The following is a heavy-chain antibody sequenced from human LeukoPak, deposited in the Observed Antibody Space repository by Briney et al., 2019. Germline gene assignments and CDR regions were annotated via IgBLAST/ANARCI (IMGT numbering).Heavy chain of an antibody. CDR1: GFTFNTYA. Sequence: GGSLRLSCAASGFTFNTYAMSWVRQAPGKGLEWVSSISGSGGSTYYADSVKGRFTTSRDNSNNTLYLQINSLRAEDTAVYYCAKTPSLWWFDPWGQGTLVTVSS. D-gene: IGHD3-16*02. J-gene: IGHJ5*02. V-gene: IGHV3-23*01. CDR3: AKTPSLWWFDP. CDR2: ISGSGGST.